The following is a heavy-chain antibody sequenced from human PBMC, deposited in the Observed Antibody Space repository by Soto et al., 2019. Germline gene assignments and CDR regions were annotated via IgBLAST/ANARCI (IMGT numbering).Heavy chain of an antibody. D-gene: IGHD3-10*01. CDR1: GGSVSSGSYY. Sequence: TLSLTCTVSGGSVSSGSYYWSWIRQPPGKGLEWIGYIYYSGSTNYNPSLKSRVTISVDTSKNQFSLKLSSVTAADTAVYYCARVITMVRGVIRFYDAFDIWGQGTMVTVSS. J-gene: IGHJ3*02. V-gene: IGHV4-61*01. CDR2: IYYSGST. CDR3: ARVITMVRGVIRFYDAFDI.